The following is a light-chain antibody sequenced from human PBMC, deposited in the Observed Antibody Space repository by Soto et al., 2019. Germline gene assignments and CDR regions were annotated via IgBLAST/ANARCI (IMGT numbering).Light chain of an antibody. CDR3: QQSYTAPH. CDR2: SAT. Sequence: DIQMTQSPSSLSASVGDRVTITCRASQSIGSYLNWYQQKPGKAPKLLIHSATILQGGVPSRFSGSESGTDFTLPITTLQPGDFATYFCQQSYTAPHFGQGTKLVIK. CDR1: QSIGSY. J-gene: IGKJ2*01. V-gene: IGKV1-39*01.